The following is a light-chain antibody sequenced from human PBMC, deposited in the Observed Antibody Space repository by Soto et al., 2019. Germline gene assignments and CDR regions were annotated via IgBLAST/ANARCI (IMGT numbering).Light chain of an antibody. V-gene: IGLV2-8*01. J-gene: IGLJ3*02. Sequence: QSALTQPPSASGSPGQSVTISCSGTSSNVGGYNYVSWYQQHPGKVPRLIIYEASQRPSGVPDRFSGSKSGNTASLTVSELRTEDEDDYYCSSYAGNNNLLFGGGTQLTVL. CDR2: EAS. CDR3: SSYAGNNNLL. CDR1: SSNVGGYNY.